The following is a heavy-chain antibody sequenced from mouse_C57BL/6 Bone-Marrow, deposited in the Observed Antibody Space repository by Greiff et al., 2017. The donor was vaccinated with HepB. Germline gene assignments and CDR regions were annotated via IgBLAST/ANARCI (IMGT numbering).Heavy chain of an antibody. V-gene: IGHV1-64*01. Sequence: QVQPQQSGAELVKPGASVKLFRKAFGYTFTSHWMHLVKQRPGQGLEWIGMIYSNSGSTNYNEKFKSKATLTVDKFSSTAYMQLSSLTSEDSAVYYCARRRGSSYDSYYAMDYWGQGTSVTVSS. CDR3: ARRRGSSYDSYYAMDY. J-gene: IGHJ4*01. D-gene: IGHD1-1*01. CDR1: GYTFTSHW. CDR2: IYSNSGST.